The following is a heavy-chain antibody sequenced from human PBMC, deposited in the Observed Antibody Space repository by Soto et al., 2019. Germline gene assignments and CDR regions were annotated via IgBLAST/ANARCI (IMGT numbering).Heavy chain of an antibody. V-gene: IGHV4-59*01. CDR1: GGSISSYY. Sequence: SETLSLTCTVSGGSISSYYWSWIRQPPGKGLEWIGYIYYSGSTNYNPSLKSRVTISVDTSKNQFSLKLSSVTAADTAVYYCARAPSYYYDSSPDYYYYYGMDVWGQGTTVTVSS. CDR3: ARAPSYYYDSSPDYYYYYGMDV. CDR2: IYYSGST. J-gene: IGHJ6*02. D-gene: IGHD3-22*01.